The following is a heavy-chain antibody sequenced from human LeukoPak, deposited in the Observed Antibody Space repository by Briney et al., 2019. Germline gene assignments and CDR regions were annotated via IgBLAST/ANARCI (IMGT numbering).Heavy chain of an antibody. CDR2: IYYTGDT. V-gene: IGHV4-59*02. Sequence: SETLSLTCTVSGGSVSSYYWSWVRQTPGKGLEWIGYIYYTGDTNYNPSLKSRVTISLDTSKNQLSLELSSATAADTAVYYCASTLKWLAFDYWGQGALVTVSS. J-gene: IGHJ4*02. CDR3: ASTLKWLAFDY. D-gene: IGHD6-19*01. CDR1: GGSVSSYY.